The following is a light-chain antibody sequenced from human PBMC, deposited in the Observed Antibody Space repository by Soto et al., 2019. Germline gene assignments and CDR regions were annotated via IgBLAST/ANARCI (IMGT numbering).Light chain of an antibody. Sequence: DIVMTQSPDSLAVSLGERATINCKPSQTVLYSSNNKNYLAWYQQKPGQPPKLLIYWASTRESGVPDRFSGSGSWTDFTLTISSLQAEDVAFYYCQQYYSTPYTFGQGTKLEIK. CDR2: WAS. CDR3: QQYYSTPYT. V-gene: IGKV4-1*01. CDR1: QTVLYSSNNKNY. J-gene: IGKJ2*01.